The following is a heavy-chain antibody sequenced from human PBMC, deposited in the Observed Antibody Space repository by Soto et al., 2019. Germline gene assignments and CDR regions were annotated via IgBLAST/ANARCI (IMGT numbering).Heavy chain of an antibody. D-gene: IGHD6-19*01. J-gene: IGHJ5*02. CDR3: GKERLGSGWFVCSS. V-gene: IGHV3-23*01. CDR1: GFPFSSYA. Sequence: LRLSCAASGFPFSSYAMSWVRQAPGKGLEWVSAISGNGAEASYAASVRGRFTISRDNSRDTLYLQMNSLRADDTAVYYCGKERLGSGWFVCSSWGQGILVTVSS. CDR2: ISGNGAEA.